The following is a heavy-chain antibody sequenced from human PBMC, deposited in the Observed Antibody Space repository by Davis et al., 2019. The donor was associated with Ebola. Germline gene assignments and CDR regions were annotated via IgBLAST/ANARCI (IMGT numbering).Heavy chain of an antibody. CDR1: GFTFSSYW. J-gene: IGHJ4*02. CDR3: AKVGGSKGY. D-gene: IGHD2-15*01. Sequence: GESLKISCAASGFTFSSYWMHWVRQGPGKGLVWVSHINPDGSSTTYADSVKGRFTISRDNATNTLYLQMNSLRAEDTAVYYCAKVGGSKGYWGQGTLVTVSS. V-gene: IGHV3-74*01. CDR2: INPDGSST.